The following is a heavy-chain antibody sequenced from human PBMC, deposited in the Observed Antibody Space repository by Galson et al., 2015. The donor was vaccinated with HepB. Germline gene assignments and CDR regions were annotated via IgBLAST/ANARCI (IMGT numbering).Heavy chain of an antibody. J-gene: IGHJ5*02. CDR2: ISYDGSNK. CDR3: ARDGGGADVFGRAYCIDP. V-gene: IGHV3-30-3*01. CDR1: GFTFSSYA. D-gene: IGHD3-3*01. Sequence: SLRLSCAASGFTFSSYAMHWVRQAPGKGLEWVAVISYDGSNKYYADSVKGRFTISRDNSKNTLYLQMNSLRAEDTAVYYCARDGGGADVFGRAYCIDPWGQRTLVTASS.